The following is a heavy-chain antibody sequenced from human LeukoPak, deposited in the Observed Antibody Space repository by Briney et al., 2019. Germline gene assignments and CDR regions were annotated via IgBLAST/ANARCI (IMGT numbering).Heavy chain of an antibody. D-gene: IGHD6-13*01. CDR2: IPYDGSNR. J-gene: IGHJ4*02. CDR1: GFSFSYYV. CDR3: ARAEFSSSWFHFDH. V-gene: IGHV3-30*04. Sequence: GGSLRLSCAASGFSFSYYVMHWVRQAPGKGLEWVAGIPYDGSNRFFADSVKGRFTISRDNSKNTLYLQMNSLRAEDTAVYFCARAEFSSSWFHFDHWGQGTLVTVSS.